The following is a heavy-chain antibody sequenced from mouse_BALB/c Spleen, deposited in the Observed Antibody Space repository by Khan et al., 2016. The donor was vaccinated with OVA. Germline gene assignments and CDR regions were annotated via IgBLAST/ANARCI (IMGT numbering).Heavy chain of an antibody. J-gene: IGHJ3*01. V-gene: IGHV14-3*02. D-gene: IGHD2-3*01. Sequence: EVQLQQSGAELVKPGASVKLSCSASGFNIKDTYIHWMKQRPEQGLEWIGWIDPPNDDSKYGPKFKAKATLTAETSSNTAYLQLSSLTSEDTAVYCCATLYDSPFAFWGQGTLVSVSA. CDR1: GFNIKDTY. CDR2: IDPPNDDS. CDR3: ATLYDSPFAF.